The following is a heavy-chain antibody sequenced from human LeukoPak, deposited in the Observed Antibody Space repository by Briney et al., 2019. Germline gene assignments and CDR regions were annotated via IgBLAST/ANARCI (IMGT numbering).Heavy chain of an antibody. CDR2: IYTSGST. D-gene: IGHD3-10*01. V-gene: IGHV4-61*02. J-gene: IGHJ4*02. CDR3: ARGGPRGPDY. CDR1: GGSISSGSYY. Sequence: SETLSLTCTVSGGSISSGSYYWSWIRQPAGKGLEWIGRIYTSGSTNYNPSLKSRVTISVDTSKNQFSLKLSSVTAADTAVYYCARGGPRGPDYWGQGTLVTVSS.